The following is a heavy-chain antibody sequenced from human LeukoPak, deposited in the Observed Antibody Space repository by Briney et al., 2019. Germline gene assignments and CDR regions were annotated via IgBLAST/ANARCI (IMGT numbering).Heavy chain of an antibody. CDR3: ASSRGGRQPIRPSYYGMDV. CDR1: GFIFSNYA. D-gene: IGHD2-15*01. CDR2: ISYDGSDK. V-gene: IGHV3-30*03. Sequence: HPGGSLRLSCAASGFIFSNYAMHWVRQAPDKGLEWVALISYDGSDKYYADSVKGRFTLSRDNSKNTLYLQMNSLRAEDTAVYYCASSRGGRQPIRPSYYGMDVWGQGTTVTVSS. J-gene: IGHJ6*02.